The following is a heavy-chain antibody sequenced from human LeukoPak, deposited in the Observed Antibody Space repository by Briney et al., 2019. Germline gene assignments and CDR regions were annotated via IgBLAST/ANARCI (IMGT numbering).Heavy chain of an antibody. D-gene: IGHD6-19*01. V-gene: IGHV3-23*01. CDR2: ISGSGGNT. J-gene: IGHJ5*02. Sequence: PGRSLRLSCAASGFTLSSYAMTWVRQAPGKGLEWVSAISGSGGNTYYADSVKGRFTISRDNSKNTLYLQMNSLRAEDTAVYSCAKSATTIAVAGRGVNWFDPWGQGTLVTVSS. CDR3: AKSATTIAVAGRGVNWFDP. CDR1: GFTLSSYA.